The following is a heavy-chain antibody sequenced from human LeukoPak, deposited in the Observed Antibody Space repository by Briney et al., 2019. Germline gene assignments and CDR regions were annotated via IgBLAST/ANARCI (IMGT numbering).Heavy chain of an antibody. J-gene: IGHJ6*02. CDR1: GYTFTSYD. CDR2: MNPNSGNT. D-gene: IGHD2-2*01. V-gene: IGHV1-8*01. CDR3: ARRESEYQLLFSYYYGMDV. Sequence: ASVKVSCKASGYTFTSYDINWVRQATGQGLEWMGWMNPNSGNTGYAQKFQGRVTMTRNTSISTAYMELSSLRSEYTAVYYCARRESEYQLLFSYYYGMDVWGQGTTVTVSS.